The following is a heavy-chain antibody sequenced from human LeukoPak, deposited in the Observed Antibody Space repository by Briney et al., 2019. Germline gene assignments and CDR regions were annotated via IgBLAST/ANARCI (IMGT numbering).Heavy chain of an antibody. CDR2: IYYSGTT. D-gene: IGHD3-10*01. V-gene: IGHV4-39*01. Sequence: SETLSLTCTVSGGSISGSRYYWGWIRQPPGKGLEWVGSIYYSGTTYYNPSLKSRVTISVDTSKNQFSLKLRSVTAADTAVYYCARTNDGSGSYENDYWGQGALVTVSS. J-gene: IGHJ4*02. CDR3: ARTNDGSGSYENDY. CDR1: GGSISGSRYY.